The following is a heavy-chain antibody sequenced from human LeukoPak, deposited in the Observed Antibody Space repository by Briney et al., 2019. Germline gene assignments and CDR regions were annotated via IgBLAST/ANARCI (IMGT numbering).Heavy chain of an antibody. CDR3: ASQGSRGWL. CDR2: IREGGSGT. J-gene: IGHJ4*02. V-gene: IGHV3-7*01. D-gene: IGHD6-19*01. Sequence: PGGSLRLSCAASGFTFSSYGMSWVRQAPGKGLEWVANIREGGSGTYYVDSVKGRFTISRDNAKNSLYLQMNSLRAEDTAVYYCASQGSRGWLWGQGTLVTVSS. CDR1: GFTFSSYG.